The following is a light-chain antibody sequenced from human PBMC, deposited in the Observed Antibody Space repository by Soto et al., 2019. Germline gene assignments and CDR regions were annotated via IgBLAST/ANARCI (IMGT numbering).Light chain of an antibody. J-gene: IGKJ1*01. Sequence: IQMTQSPSSLSASVVDRLSITCLSSQVITDDLGWYQQKSGKAAKRLIYAASTLQSWVPSRFSSSGSGTEFTLTISSLQPEDVATDYCLQLNTYPWTFGQGTKVDIK. V-gene: IGKV1-17*01. CDR1: QVITDD. CDR3: LQLNTYPWT. CDR2: AAS.